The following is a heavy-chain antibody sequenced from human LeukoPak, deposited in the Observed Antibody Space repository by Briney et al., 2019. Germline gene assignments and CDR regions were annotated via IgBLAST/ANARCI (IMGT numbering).Heavy chain of an antibody. CDR1: GFSFSGYG. J-gene: IGHJ4*02. D-gene: IGHD1-14*01. V-gene: IGHV3-30*02. CDR2: IRYDGSTK. CDR3: AKDYNNGFDY. Sequence: GGSLRLSCAASGFSFSGYGMHWVRQAPGKGLEWVTFIRYDGSTKSYADSVKGRFTIARDNSKSTLYLQMNSLRAEDTAVYFCAKDYNNGFDYWGQGALVTVPS.